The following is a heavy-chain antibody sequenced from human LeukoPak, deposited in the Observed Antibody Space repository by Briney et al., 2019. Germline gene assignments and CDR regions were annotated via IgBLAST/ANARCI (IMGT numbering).Heavy chain of an antibody. CDR2: IYSGGST. CDR3: AIIPHFTPPAHLFDY. D-gene: IGHD1-14*01. CDR1: GCTVSSNY. J-gene: IGHJ4*02. V-gene: IGHV3-53*05. Sequence: AGSLRLSCAASGCTVSSNYMSWVRQAPGKGLEWVSVIYSGGSTYYADSVKGRFTISRDNSKNTLYLQMNSLRAEYTAVYYCAIIPHFTPPAHLFDYWGQGTLVTVSS.